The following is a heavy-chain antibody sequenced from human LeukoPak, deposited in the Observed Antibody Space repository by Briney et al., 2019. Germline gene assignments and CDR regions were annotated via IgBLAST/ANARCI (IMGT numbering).Heavy chain of an antibody. CDR3: ARVAYYYDTATYYNPAHLDF. Sequence: SETLSLTCTVSRGSMSNYYWTWIRQPPGKGLEWLGYVYYRGSTNYNPSLKSRVTISVDTSENQFSLKLSSVTAADTAVYYCARVAYYYDTATYYNPAHLDFWGQGALVTVSS. CDR1: RGSMSNYY. CDR2: VYYRGST. V-gene: IGHV4-59*01. J-gene: IGHJ4*02. D-gene: IGHD3-10*01.